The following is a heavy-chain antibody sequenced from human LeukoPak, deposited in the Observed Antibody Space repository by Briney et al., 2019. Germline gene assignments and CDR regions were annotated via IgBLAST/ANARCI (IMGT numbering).Heavy chain of an antibody. V-gene: IGHV3-74*01. CDR1: GFTFSNYW. J-gene: IGHJ4*02. Sequence: GGSLRLSCAASGFTFSNYWMHWVRQAPGKGLVWVSRINSDGINTSYADSVKGRFTISRDNAKNTLSLQMNSLRVEDTAVYYCARVRKEWELPLGYWGQGTLVTVSS. D-gene: IGHD1-26*01. CDR2: INSDGINT. CDR3: ARVRKEWELPLGY.